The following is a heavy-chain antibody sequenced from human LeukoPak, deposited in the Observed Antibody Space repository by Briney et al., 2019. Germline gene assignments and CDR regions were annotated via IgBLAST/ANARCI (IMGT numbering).Heavy chain of an antibody. J-gene: IGHJ4*02. V-gene: IGHV4-39*01. Sequence: PSETLSLTCTVSGGSISSSSYYWGWIRQPPGKGLEWIGSIYYSGSTYYNPSLKSRVTISVDTSKNQFSLKLSSVTAADTAVYYCARLDGSGSYYKWGVFYWGQGTLVTVSS. CDR3: ARLDGSGSYYKWGVFY. D-gene: IGHD3-10*01. CDR1: GGSISSSSYY. CDR2: IYYSGST.